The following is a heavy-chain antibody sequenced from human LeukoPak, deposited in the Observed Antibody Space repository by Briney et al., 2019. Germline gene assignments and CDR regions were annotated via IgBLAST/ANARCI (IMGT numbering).Heavy chain of an antibody. CDR2: TYYRSKWYN. D-gene: IGHD2-21*02. CDR3: AREVDIVAVTGANFDY. CDR1: GDSVSSNSAA. V-gene: IGHV6-1*01. J-gene: IGHJ4*02. Sequence: SQTLSLTCAISGDSVSSNSAAWNWIRQSPSRGLEWLGRTYYRSKWYNDYAVSVKSRITINPDTSKNQFSLQLNSVTPEDTAEYYCAREVDIVAVTGANFDYWGQGTLVTVSS.